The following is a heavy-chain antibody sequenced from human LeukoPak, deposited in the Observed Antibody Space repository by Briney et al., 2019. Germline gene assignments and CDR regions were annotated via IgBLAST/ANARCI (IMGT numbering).Heavy chain of an antibody. D-gene: IGHD3-3*01. Sequence: GGSLRLSCAASGFTFNNYVMTWVRQGPGKGLEWVANIKLDGSEKNYVDSVKGRFTISRDNTKNSLYLQMNSLRAEDTAVFYCARDQYDTWSRRGNFDSWGQGTLVIVSS. CDR2: IKLDGSEK. CDR1: GFTFNNYV. CDR3: ARDQYDTWSRRGNFDS. J-gene: IGHJ4*02. V-gene: IGHV3-7*03.